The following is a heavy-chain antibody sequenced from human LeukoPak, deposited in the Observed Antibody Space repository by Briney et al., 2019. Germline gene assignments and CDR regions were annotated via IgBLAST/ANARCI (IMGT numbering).Heavy chain of an antibody. D-gene: IGHD2-21*02. Sequence: GGSLRLSCAASGFTFSSSGVNWVRQAPGKGLEWISYISPSSTTIYYADSVKGRFTISRDNAKNSLYLHMNSLRAEDTAVYYCARETLGVTAFDIWGQGTMVTVSS. V-gene: IGHV3-48*01. CDR3: ARETLGVTAFDI. CDR1: GFTFSSSG. J-gene: IGHJ3*02. CDR2: ISPSSTTI.